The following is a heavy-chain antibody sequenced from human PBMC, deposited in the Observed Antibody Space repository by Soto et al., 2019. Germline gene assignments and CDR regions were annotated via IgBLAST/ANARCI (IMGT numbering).Heavy chain of an antibody. CDR1: DYTFTSYG. J-gene: IGHJ4*02. Sequence: VSLTVSCTASDYTFTSYGISWVRQATRQGLEWMGWISAYNGNTNYAQKLQGRVTMTTDTSTSTAYMELRSLRSDDTAVYYCARSEGYYYDSSGYYFDYWGQGTLVTVSS. CDR2: ISAYNGNT. V-gene: IGHV1-18*01. CDR3: ARSEGYYYDSSGYYFDY. D-gene: IGHD3-22*01.